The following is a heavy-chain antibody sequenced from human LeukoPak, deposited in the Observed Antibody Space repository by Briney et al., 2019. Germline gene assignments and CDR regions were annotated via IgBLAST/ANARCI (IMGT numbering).Heavy chain of an antibody. V-gene: IGHV4-39*01. J-gene: IGHJ4*02. Sequence: PSETLSLTCTVSGGSISSSSYYWGWIRQPPGKGLEWIGSIYYSGSTYYNPSLKSRVTISVDTSMNQFSLKLSSVTAADTAVYYCARGYNWNDLPDYWGQGTLVTVSS. CDR3: ARGYNWNDLPDY. CDR2: IYYSGST. CDR1: GGSISSSSYY. D-gene: IGHD1-20*01.